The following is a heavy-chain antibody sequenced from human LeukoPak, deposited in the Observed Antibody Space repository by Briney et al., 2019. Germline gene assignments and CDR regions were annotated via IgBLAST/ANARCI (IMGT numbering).Heavy chain of an antibody. D-gene: IGHD3-10*01. Sequence: GGSLRLSCAASGFTFRGYVMTWVRQAPGEGRECVSSITFSSSHIYYADSGKGRFTISRDNTKDSLYLQMNSLRAEDTAIYYCARGPQFSGPGWFDPWGQGTLVTVSS. CDR3: ARGPQFSGPGWFDP. CDR1: GFTFRGYV. CDR2: ITFSSSHI. J-gene: IGHJ5*02. V-gene: IGHV3-21*01.